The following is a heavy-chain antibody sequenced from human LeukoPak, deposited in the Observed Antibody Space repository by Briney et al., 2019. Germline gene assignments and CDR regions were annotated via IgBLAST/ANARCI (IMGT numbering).Heavy chain of an antibody. V-gene: IGHV4-34*01. CDR2: INHSGST. CDR3: ARGRIQLWLPDY. J-gene: IGHJ4*02. CDR1: GGSFSGYY. D-gene: IGHD5-18*01. Sequence: TPSETLSLTCAVYGGSFSGYYWSWIRQPPGKGLEWIGGINHSGSTNYNPSLKSRVTISVDTSKNQFSLKLSSVTAADTAVYYCARGRIQLWLPDYWGQGTLVTVSS.